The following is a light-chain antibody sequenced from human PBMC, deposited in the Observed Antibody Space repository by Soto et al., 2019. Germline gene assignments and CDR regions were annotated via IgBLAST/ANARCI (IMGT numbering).Light chain of an antibody. V-gene: IGKV1-5*01. CDR1: QSISSW. CDR2: AAS. CDR3: QQYYSYPRT. Sequence: QSPSTLSASVGDRVTITCRASQSISSWLAWYQQKPGKAPKLLIYAASTLQSGVPSRFSGSGSGTDFTLTISCLQSEDFATYYCQQYYSYPRTFGQGTKVDIK. J-gene: IGKJ1*01.